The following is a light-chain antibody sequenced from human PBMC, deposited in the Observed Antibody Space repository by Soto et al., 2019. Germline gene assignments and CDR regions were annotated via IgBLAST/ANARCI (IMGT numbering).Light chain of an antibody. CDR3: QQYNSYSRT. V-gene: IGKV1-5*01. Sequence: DIQMTQSPSTLSASVGDRVTITCRASQSISSWLAWYQQKPGKAPKFLIYDASSLESGVPSRFRGSGSGTEFTLTISSLQPDDFATYYCQQYNSYSRTFGQGTKVEIK. CDR1: QSISSW. CDR2: DAS. J-gene: IGKJ1*01.